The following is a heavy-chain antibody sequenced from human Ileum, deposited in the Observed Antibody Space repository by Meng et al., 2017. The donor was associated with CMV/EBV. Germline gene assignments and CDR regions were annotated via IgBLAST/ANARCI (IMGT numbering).Heavy chain of an antibody. CDR3: ASLYSSSPY. Sequence: GGSLRLSCAAPGFTFSSYAMHWVRQAPGKGLEWVAVISYDGSNKYYADSVKGRFTISRDNSKNTLYLQMNSLRAEDTAVYYCASLYSSSPYWGQGTLVTVSS. D-gene: IGHD6-6*01. J-gene: IGHJ4*02. CDR2: ISYDGSNK. CDR1: GFTFSSYA. V-gene: IGHV3-30*04.